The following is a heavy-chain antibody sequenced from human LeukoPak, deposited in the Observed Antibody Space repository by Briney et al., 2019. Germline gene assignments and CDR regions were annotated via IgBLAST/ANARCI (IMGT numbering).Heavy chain of an antibody. V-gene: IGHV7-4-1*02. J-gene: IGHJ4*02. CDR2: INTNTGNP. D-gene: IGHD5-24*01. Sequence: ASVKVSCKASGYTFTNYGVIWVRQAPGQGLEWMGWINTNTGNPTYAQGFTGRFVFSLDTSVSTAYLQISSLKAEDTAVYYYARDAATINFDYWGQGTLVTVSS. CDR1: GYTFTNYG. CDR3: ARDAATINFDY.